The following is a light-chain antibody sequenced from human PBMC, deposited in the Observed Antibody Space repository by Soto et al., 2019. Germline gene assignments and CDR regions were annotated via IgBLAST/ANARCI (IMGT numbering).Light chain of an antibody. Sequence: EIVLTQSPATLSLSPGERATLSCRASQSVSSYLAWYQQKPGQAPRLLIYDASNRATGIPARFSGSGSGTDFPLTISILEPEDFAVYYCQQRSNWPPEYTFGQGTKLEIK. CDR3: QQRSNWPPEYT. J-gene: IGKJ2*01. CDR1: QSVSSY. V-gene: IGKV3-11*01. CDR2: DAS.